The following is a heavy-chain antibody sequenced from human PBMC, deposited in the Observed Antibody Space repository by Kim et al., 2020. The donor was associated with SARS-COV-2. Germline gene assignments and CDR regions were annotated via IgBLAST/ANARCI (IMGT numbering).Heavy chain of an antibody. Sequence: GGSLRLSCAASGFTFSSYAMSWVRQAPGKGLEWVSAISGSGGSTYYADSVKGRFTISRDNSKNTLYLQMNSLRAEDTAVYYCAKGEDYYGSGSSKNWGQGTLVTVSS. D-gene: IGHD3-10*01. CDR3: AKGEDYYGSGSSKN. V-gene: IGHV3-23*01. CDR2: ISGSGGST. J-gene: IGHJ4*02. CDR1: GFTFSSYA.